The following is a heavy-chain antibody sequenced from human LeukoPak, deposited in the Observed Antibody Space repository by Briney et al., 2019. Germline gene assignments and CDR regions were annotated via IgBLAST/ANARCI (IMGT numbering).Heavy chain of an antibody. Sequence: SETLSLTYTVSGGSISSYYWSWIRQPPGKGLEWIGYIYYSGSTSYKPSLKSRVTISVDTSKNQFSLKLRSVTAADTAVYYCARETSQKGAHYMDVWGKGTTVTISS. D-gene: IGHD3-16*01. CDR1: GGSISSYY. J-gene: IGHJ6*03. V-gene: IGHV4-59*01. CDR3: ARETSQKGAHYMDV. CDR2: IYYSGST.